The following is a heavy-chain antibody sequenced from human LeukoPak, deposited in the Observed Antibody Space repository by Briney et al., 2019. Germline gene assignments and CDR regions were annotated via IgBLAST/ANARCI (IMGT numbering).Heavy chain of an antibody. CDR2: INHSGST. CDR1: GGSFSGYY. J-gene: IGHJ6*03. D-gene: IGHD3-3*01. Sequence: PSETLSLTCAVYGGSFSGYYWSWIRQPPGKGLEWIGEINHSGSTNYNPSLKSRVTISVDTSKNQFSLKLSSVTAADTAVYYCARGGGGERIFGVVIPDDYYYYMDVWGKGTMVTVSS. CDR3: ARGGGGERIFGVVIPDDYYYYMDV. V-gene: IGHV4-34*01.